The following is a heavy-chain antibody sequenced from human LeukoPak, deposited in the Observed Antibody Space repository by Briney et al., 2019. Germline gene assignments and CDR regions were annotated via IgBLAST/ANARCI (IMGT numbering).Heavy chain of an antibody. Sequence: SETLSLTCTVSGGSISSSGYYWGWIRQPPGKGLEWIGSIYYSGSTYYNPSLKSRVTISVDTSKNQFSLKLSSVTAADTAVYYCARRGSGWYYFDYWGQGTLVTVSS. CDR2: IYYSGST. V-gene: IGHV4-39*01. D-gene: IGHD6-19*01. CDR3: ARRGSGWYYFDY. CDR1: GGSISSSGYY. J-gene: IGHJ4*02.